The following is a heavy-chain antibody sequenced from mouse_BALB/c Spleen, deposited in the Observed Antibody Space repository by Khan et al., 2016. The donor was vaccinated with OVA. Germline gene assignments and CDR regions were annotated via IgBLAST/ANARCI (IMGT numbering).Heavy chain of an antibody. CDR3: AREDGNYGAFAY. V-gene: IGHV1S137*01. CDR2: ISTYSGNS. Sequence: QVQLQQSGPELVRPGVSVKISCKGSGYTFTDYAMHWVKQSHAKSLEWIGIISTYSGNSNYNQRFKGKATMTVGKSSSTAYMDLDRLTSEDSAIYYCAREDGNYGAFAYWGQGTLVTVSA. CDR1: GYTFTDYA. J-gene: IGHJ3*01. D-gene: IGHD2-1*01.